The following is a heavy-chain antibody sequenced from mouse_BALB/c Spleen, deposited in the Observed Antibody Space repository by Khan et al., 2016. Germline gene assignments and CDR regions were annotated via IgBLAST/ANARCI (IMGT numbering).Heavy chain of an antibody. Sequence: EVQLQESGPGLVKPSQSLSLTCTVTGYSITSDYAWNWIRQFPGNKLEWMGYISYSGSTSYNPSLKSRIAITRDTSKNQFFLQLNSVTTEDTATYYCARVRGNYGFDVLGAGTTVTVSS. D-gene: IGHD2-1*01. V-gene: IGHV3-2*02. J-gene: IGHJ1*01. CDR3: ARVRGNYGFDV. CDR2: ISYSGST. CDR1: GYSITSDYA.